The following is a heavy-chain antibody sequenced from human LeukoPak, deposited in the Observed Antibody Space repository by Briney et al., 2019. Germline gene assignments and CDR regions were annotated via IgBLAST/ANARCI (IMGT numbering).Heavy chain of an antibody. CDR1: GGSVSISIYY. V-gene: IGHV4-61*01. Sequence: PSETLSLTCTVSGGSVSISIYYWSWIRQPPGKGLEWIGYIYYSGSTNYNPSLKSRVTISVDTSKNQFSLKLSSVTAADTAVYYCARDLRGDYFDYWGQGTLVTVSS. CDR2: IYYSGST. J-gene: IGHJ4*02. D-gene: IGHD3-10*01. CDR3: ARDLRGDYFDY.